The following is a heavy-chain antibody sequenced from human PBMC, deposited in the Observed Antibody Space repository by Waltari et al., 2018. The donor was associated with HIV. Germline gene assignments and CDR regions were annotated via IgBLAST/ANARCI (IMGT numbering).Heavy chain of an antibody. CDR1: GGSIRSSSYY. V-gene: IGHV4-39*01. CDR2: IYYSGST. CDR3: ARQYGGDAFDI. Sequence: QLQLQESGPGLVKPSETLSLTCTVSGGSIRSSSYYWGWIRQPPGKGLEWIGSIYYSGSTYYNPSLKSRVTISVDTSKNQFSLKLSSVTAADTAVYYCARQYGGDAFDIWGQGTMVTVSS. J-gene: IGHJ3*02. D-gene: IGHD4-17*01.